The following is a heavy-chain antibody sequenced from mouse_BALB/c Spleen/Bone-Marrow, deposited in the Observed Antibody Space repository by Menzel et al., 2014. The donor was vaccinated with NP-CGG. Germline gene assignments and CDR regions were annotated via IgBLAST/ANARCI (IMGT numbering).Heavy chain of an antibody. D-gene: IGHD2-10*02. CDR2: IYPGDGDT. CDR3: ARQYGNYFDY. V-gene: IGHV1-80*01. CDR1: GYAFSSYW. J-gene: IGHJ2*01. Sequence: VMLVESGAELVRPGSSVKISCKASGYAFSSYWMNWVKQRPGQGLEGIGQIYPGDGDTNYNGKFKGKATLTADKSSSTAYMQLSSLTSEDSAVYFCARQYGNYFDYWGQGTTLTVSS.